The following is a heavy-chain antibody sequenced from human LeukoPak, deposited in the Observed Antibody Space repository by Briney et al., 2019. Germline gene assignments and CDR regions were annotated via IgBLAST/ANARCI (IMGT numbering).Heavy chain of an antibody. D-gene: IGHD4-17*01. V-gene: IGHV3-49*04. CDR1: GFTLCDYA. CDR3: TTTYGDYLGY. J-gene: IGHJ4*02. CDR2: IRSKAYGGTT. Sequence: GGSLRLSCTASGFTLCDYAMSWVRQAPGKGREWVGFIRSKAYGGTTEYAASVKGRFTIARDDYKIIAYLQMNILKTEATAVYYCTTTYGDYLGYWGQGTLVTVSS.